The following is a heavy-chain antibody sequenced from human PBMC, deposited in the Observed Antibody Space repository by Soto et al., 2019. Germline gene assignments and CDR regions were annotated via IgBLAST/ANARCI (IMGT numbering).Heavy chain of an antibody. CDR3: ARDLGGGFDP. D-gene: IGHD1-26*01. CDR2: IGTAGDT. Sequence: EVQLVESGGGLVQPGGSLRLSCAASGFTFSSDDMHWVRQATGKGLEWVSAIGTAGDTYYPGSVKGRFTISRENAKNSLYLQMNSLRAEDTAVYHCARDLGGGFDPWGQGTLVTVSS. V-gene: IGHV3-13*01. J-gene: IGHJ5*02. CDR1: GFTFSSDD.